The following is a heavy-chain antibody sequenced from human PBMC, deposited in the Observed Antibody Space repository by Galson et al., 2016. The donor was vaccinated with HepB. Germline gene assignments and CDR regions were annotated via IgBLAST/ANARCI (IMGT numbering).Heavy chain of an antibody. D-gene: IGHD3-22*01. CDR3: ARASVPLTYYYDSSGYEDY. J-gene: IGHJ4*02. CDR2: IHDSGST. V-gene: IGHV4-61*01. CDR1: GGSVSSGTYY. Sequence: LSLTCTVSGGSVSSGTYYWSWIRQPPGKGLEWIGYIHDSGSTNYNPSLKSRVTISVDTSKNQFSLRLNSLTAAYTAVYYCARASVPLTYYYDSSGYEDYWGQGTLVTVSS.